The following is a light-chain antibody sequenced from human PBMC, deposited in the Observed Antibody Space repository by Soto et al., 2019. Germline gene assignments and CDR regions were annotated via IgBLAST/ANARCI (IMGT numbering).Light chain of an antibody. J-gene: IGKJ5*01. CDR3: QKRHMWPIT. Sequence: EVLLIQSPVTLSFSPLETATLSGRASQSFRGLLAWYQQKPGQAPGLLIYDAYNRATGIPPRFSGSGSGTDFTLTISSLEPEDSAVYYCQKRHMWPITCGQGKQREIK. CDR1: QSFRGL. V-gene: IGKV3-11*01. CDR2: DAY.